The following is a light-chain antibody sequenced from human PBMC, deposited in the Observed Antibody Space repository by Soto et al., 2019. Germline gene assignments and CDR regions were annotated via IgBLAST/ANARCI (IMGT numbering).Light chain of an antibody. CDR3: LQDYSYPRT. Sequence: ALQMTQSPSSLSASVGDRVTITCRASQGIRNELGWFQQIPGKAPKLLIYGASSLQSGVPSRFSGSGSGTDFTLTISSLQPEDFATYYCLQDYSYPRTFGPGTKVDIK. J-gene: IGKJ3*01. V-gene: IGKV1-6*01. CDR1: QGIRNE. CDR2: GAS.